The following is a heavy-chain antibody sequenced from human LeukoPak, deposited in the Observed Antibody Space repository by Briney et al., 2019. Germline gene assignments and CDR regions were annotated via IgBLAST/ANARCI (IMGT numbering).Heavy chain of an antibody. CDR1: GGSISSGDYY. CDR2: IYYSGST. V-gene: IGHV4-30-4*01. D-gene: IGHD4-17*01. Sequence: SETLSLTCTVSGGSISSGDYYWSWIHQPPGKGLEWIGYIYYSGSTYYNPSLKSRVTISVDTSNNQFSLKLSSVTAADTAVYYCARGTYGDYSFDYWGQGTLVTVSS. J-gene: IGHJ4*02. CDR3: ARGTYGDYSFDY.